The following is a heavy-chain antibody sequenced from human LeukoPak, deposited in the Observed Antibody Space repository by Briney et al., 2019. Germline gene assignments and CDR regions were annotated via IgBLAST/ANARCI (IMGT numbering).Heavy chain of an antibody. CDR2: ISAYNGNT. V-gene: IGHV1-18*01. J-gene: IGHJ4*02. CDR1: GYTFTSYG. D-gene: IGHD3-22*01. CDR3: ARDDYDSSGSYFDY. Sequence: GASVKVSCKASGYTFTSYGISWVRQAPGQGLEWMGWISAYNGNTNYAQKLQGRVTMTTDTSTSTAYTELRSLRSDDTAVYYCARDDYDSSGSYFDYWGQGTLVTVSP.